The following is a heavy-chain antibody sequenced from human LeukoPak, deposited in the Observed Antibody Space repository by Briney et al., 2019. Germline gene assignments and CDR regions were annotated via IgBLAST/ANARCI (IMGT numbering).Heavy chain of an antibody. D-gene: IGHD4-17*01. CDR3: ARDDHYGDYPNSFDP. Sequence: SETLSLTCTVSGGSISSYYWSWIRQPAGKGLEWIGRIYTSGSTNYNPSLKSRVTMSVDTSKNQFSLKLGSVTAADTAVYYCARDDHYGDYPNSFDPWGQGTLVTVSS. J-gene: IGHJ5*02. V-gene: IGHV4-4*07. CDR2: IYTSGST. CDR1: GGSISSYY.